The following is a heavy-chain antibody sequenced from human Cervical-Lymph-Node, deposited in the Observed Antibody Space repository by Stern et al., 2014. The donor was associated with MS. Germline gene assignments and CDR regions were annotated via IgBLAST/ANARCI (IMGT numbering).Heavy chain of an antibody. CDR1: GGTFSNYA. V-gene: IGHV1-69*12. D-gene: IGHD4-17*01. CDR3: ASPLTATSVPFGYYGMDV. J-gene: IGHJ6*02. CDR2: IVPLFGKP. Sequence: QDQLVQSGAEVKKPGSSVKVSCKASGGTFSNYATSWVRQAPGQGLEWMGRIVPLFGKPNYAQKFQGRVTITADESTSTAYMDLSSLRSEDTAVYYCASPLTATSVPFGYYGMDVWGQGTTVTVS.